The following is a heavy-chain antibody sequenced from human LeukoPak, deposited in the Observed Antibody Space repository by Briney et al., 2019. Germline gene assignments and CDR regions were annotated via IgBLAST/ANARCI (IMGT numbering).Heavy chain of an antibody. CDR3: AKDGRASGSYFDY. D-gene: IGHD3-10*01. Sequence: GGSLRHSCAPSVFTFDDYPLHWVPQAPRKGAELVSGISWNGGSIGYADSVKGRFTIVRDNAKNSLYLQMTSLRAEETALYYCAKDGRASGSYFDYWGQGTLVTVSS. CDR1: VFTFDDYP. V-gene: IGHV3-9*01. J-gene: IGHJ4*02. CDR2: ISWNGGSI.